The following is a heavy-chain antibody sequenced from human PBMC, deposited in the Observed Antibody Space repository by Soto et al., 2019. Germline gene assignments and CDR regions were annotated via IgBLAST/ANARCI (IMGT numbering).Heavy chain of an antibody. D-gene: IGHD6-19*01. Sequence: GESLKISCQCSGYRFTSYWIGWVRQMPGKGLEWMGIIYPGDSDTRYSPSFQGQVTISADKSISTAYPQWSSLKASDTAMYYCARLRIAVAGTHWFDPWGQGTLVTVSS. CDR2: IYPGDSDT. CDR1: GYRFTSYW. CDR3: ARLRIAVAGTHWFDP. V-gene: IGHV5-51*01. J-gene: IGHJ5*02.